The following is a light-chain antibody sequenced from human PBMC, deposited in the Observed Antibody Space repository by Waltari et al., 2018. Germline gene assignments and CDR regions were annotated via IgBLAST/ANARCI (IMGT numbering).Light chain of an antibody. CDR2: GNG. Sequence: QSVLTQPPSVSGAPGQRVTISCTGSSSNLGAHYDVHWYQQLPGTAPKLPVYGNGPRPSAIPDRFSGSKSGPPASLAIPGLQAEDEADYYCQSYDSSLGIVVFGGGTKLTVL. V-gene: IGLV1-40*01. J-gene: IGLJ2*01. CDR3: QSYDSSLGIVV. CDR1: SSNLGAHYD.